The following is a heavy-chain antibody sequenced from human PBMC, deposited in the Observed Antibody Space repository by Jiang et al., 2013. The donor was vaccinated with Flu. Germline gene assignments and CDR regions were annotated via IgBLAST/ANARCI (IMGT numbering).Heavy chain of an antibody. V-gene: IGHV4-4*07. CDR1: GGSISNYY. Sequence: GPGLVKASETLSLSCTVSGGSISNYYWTWIRQPAGKGLEWIGRIYSNGSTNYNPSLRGRVTMSVDISKNQFSLRLTSVTAADMAVYYCARDSWIYNRRDYDDYLFDYWGQGTLVTVSS. D-gene: IGHD4-17*01. CDR2: IYSNGST. CDR3: ARDSWIYNRRDYDDYLFDY. J-gene: IGHJ4*02.